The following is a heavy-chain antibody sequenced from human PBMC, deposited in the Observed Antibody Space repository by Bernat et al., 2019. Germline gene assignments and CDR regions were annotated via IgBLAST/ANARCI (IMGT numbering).Heavy chain of an antibody. D-gene: IGHD3-10*01. V-gene: IGHV3-74*01. Sequence: EVQLVESGGGLVQPGGSLRLSCAASGFTFSSYWMHWVRQAPGKGLVWVSRINSDGSGTSYADSVKGRFTISRDNAKNTLYLQMNRLRAEDTAVYYCARVDGFREFHYYYYYMDVWGKGTTVTVSS. J-gene: IGHJ6*03. CDR2: INSDGSGT. CDR1: GFTFSSYW. CDR3: ARVDGFREFHYYYYYMDV.